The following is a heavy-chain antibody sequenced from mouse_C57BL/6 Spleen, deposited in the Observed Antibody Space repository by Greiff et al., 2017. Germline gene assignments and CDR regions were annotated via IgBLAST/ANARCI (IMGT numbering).Heavy chain of an antibody. CDR2: IDPENGDT. Sequence: EVKLMESGAELVRPGASVKLSCTASGFNIKDDYMHWVKQRPEQGLEWIGWIDPENGDTEYASKFQGKATITADTSSNTAYLQLSSLTSEDTAVYYCTGGYGSSRAMDYWGQGTSVTVSS. CDR1: GFNIKDDY. V-gene: IGHV14-4*01. CDR3: TGGYGSSRAMDY. J-gene: IGHJ4*01. D-gene: IGHD1-1*01.